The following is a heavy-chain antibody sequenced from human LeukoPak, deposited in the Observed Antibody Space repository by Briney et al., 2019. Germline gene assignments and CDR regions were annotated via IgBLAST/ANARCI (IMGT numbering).Heavy chain of an antibody. CDR1: GYTFTSYG. CDR3: ARDISSSWYYYYYGMDV. V-gene: IGHV1-18*01. CDR2: ISAYNGNT. J-gene: IGHJ6*02. D-gene: IGHD6-13*01. Sequence: GASVKVSCKASGYTFTSYGTSWVRQAPGQGLEWMGWISAYNGNTNYAQKLQGRVTMTTDTSTSTAYMELRSLRSDDTAVYYCARDISSSWYYYYYGMDVWGQGTTVTVSS.